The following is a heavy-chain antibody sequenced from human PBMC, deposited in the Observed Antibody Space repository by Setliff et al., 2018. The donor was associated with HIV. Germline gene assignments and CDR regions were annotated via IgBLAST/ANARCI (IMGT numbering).Heavy chain of an antibody. V-gene: IGHV4-59*08. CDR1: GVSISNYY. D-gene: IGHD2-21*02. CDR3: ARSSLAYCGGDCYSFDY. Sequence: SETLSLTCTVSGVSISNYYWSWIRQPPGKGLEWIGYMYYSGNTNYNPSLKSRVTISVDTSKSQFSLKLSSVTAADTAVYYCARSSLAYCGGDCYSFDYWGQGTLVTVS. CDR2: MYYSGNT. J-gene: IGHJ4*02.